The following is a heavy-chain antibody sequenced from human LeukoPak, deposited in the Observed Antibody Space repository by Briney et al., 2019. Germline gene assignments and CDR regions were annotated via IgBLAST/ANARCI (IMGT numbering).Heavy chain of an antibody. Sequence: PGGSLRLSCAASGFMTVDYAMHWVRLVPGKGLEWVSGITWNSGTIAYADSVKGRFTISRDNARNSLYLQMNSLRPEDTALYYCVKGDAGQNTKEFDSWGQGTLVTVSS. V-gene: IGHV3-9*02. CDR2: ITWNSGTI. J-gene: IGHJ4*02. CDR1: GFMTVDYA. D-gene: IGHD3-16*01. CDR3: VKGDAGQNTKEFDS.